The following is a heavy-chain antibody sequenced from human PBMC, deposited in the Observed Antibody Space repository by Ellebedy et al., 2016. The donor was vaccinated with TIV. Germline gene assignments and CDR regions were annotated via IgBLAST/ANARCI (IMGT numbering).Heavy chain of an antibody. J-gene: IGHJ3*02. D-gene: IGHD3-22*01. CDR2: ISSSGSTI. CDR1: GFTFSDYY. CDR3: ARPLRYYDSRATSDAFDI. V-gene: IGHV3-11*01. Sequence: GESLKISCAASGFTFSDYYINWIRQAPGKGLEWVSYISSSGSTIYYADSVKGRFTISRDNAKNSLYLQMKSLRAEDTAVYYCARPLRYYDSRATSDAFDIWGQGTMVTVSS.